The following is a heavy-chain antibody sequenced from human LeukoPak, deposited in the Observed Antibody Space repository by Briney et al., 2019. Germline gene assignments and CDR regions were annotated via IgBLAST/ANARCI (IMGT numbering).Heavy chain of an antibody. CDR2: IYTSGST. CDR3: ARDTPAAGYYYYGMDV. J-gene: IGHJ6*02. D-gene: IGHD6-13*01. CDR1: GGSISSGSYY. Sequence: PSETLSLTCTVSGGSISSGSYYWSRIRQPAGKGLEWIGRIYTSGSTNYNPSLKSRVTISVDTSKNQFSLKLSSVTAADTAVYYCARDTPAAGYYYYGMDVWGQGTTVTVSS. V-gene: IGHV4-61*02.